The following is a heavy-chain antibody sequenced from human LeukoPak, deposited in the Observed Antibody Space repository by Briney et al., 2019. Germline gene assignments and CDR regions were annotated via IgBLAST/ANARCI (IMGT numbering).Heavy chain of an antibody. J-gene: IGHJ6*03. D-gene: IGHD2-2*01. V-gene: IGHV3-23*01. CDR1: GFTVSGHY. CDR3: AKLGLHCSGTSCYDYYYYMDV. Sequence: PGGSLRLSCAVSGFTVSGHYMSWVRQAPGKGLEWVPGLSRSGGSTYYADSVKGRFTISRDNSKNTLYLQMNSLRAEDTAGYYCAKLGLHCSGTSCYDYYYYMDVWGKGTTVTVSS. CDR2: LSRSGGST.